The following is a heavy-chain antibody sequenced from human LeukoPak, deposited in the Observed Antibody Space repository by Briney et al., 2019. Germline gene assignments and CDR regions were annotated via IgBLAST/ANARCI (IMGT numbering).Heavy chain of an antibody. CDR2: IYYSGST. Sequence: PSETLSLTCTASGGSISSSSYYWGWIRQPPGKGLEWIGYIYYSGSTNYNPSLKSRVTISVDTSKNQFSLKVSSVTAADTAMYYCARRLGIVASDAIDLWGQGTMVTVSS. CDR3: ARRLGIVASDAIDL. V-gene: IGHV4-61*05. J-gene: IGHJ3*01. CDR1: GGSISSSSYY. D-gene: IGHD5-12*01.